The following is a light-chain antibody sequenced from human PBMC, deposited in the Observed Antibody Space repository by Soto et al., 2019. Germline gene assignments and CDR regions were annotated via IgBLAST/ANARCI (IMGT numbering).Light chain of an antibody. V-gene: IGKV3-15*01. CDR1: QSVSSN. CDR2: GAS. J-gene: IGKJ1*01. CDR3: QQYNNCPRT. Sequence: EIVMTQSPATLSVSPGERATLSCRASQSVSSNLAWYHQKPGQAPRLLIYGASTRATGITARFSGSGSGTVFTLTISSLQSEDFAVYYCQQYNNCPRTFGQGTKVEIK.